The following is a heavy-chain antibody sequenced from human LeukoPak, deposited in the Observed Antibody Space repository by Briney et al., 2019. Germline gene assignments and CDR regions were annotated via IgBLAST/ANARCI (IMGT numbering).Heavy chain of an antibody. J-gene: IGHJ4*02. Sequence: GGSLRLSCAASGFTFSSYGMHWVRQAPGKGLEGVAFIRYDGSNKYYADSVKGRFTISRDNSKNTLYLQMNSLRAEDTAVYYCAKVPWGAEMARWLQFPGPDYWGQGTLVTVSS. CDR2: IRYDGSNK. D-gene: IGHD5-24*01. V-gene: IGHV3-30*02. CDR3: AKVPWGAEMARWLQFPGPDY. CDR1: GFTFSSYG.